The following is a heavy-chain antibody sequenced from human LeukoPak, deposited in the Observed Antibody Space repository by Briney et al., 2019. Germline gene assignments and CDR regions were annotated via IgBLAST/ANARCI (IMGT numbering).Heavy chain of an antibody. Sequence: GGSLRLSCAASGFSFSSYRMNWVRQAPGKGLEWVSSVSNSGDYIHYADSVKGRFTISRDNAKNSLDLQMNSLRAEDTAVYYCAREVYYGSGSPRLDYWGQGTLVTVSS. J-gene: IGHJ4*02. D-gene: IGHD3-10*01. CDR2: VSNSGDYI. CDR3: AREVYYGSGSPRLDY. CDR1: GFSFSSYR. V-gene: IGHV3-21*06.